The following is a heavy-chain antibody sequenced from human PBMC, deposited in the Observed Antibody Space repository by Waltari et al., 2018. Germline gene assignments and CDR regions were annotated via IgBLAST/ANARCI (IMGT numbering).Heavy chain of an antibody. V-gene: IGHV1-2*02. Sequence: QVQLVQAGAEVKKPGAAVKVSCKASGYTFSDHYMHWVREAPGRGLEWMAWINPYSGGTYSAQKFQGRVTMTRDTYISTAYMELSGLTSDDTAVYYCARAPDFDTWGQGTQVTVSS. J-gene: IGHJ4*02. CDR3: ARAPDFDT. CDR2: INPYSGGT. CDR1: GYTFSDHY.